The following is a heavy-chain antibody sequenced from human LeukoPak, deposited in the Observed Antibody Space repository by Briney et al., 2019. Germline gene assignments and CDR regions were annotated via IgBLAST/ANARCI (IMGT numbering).Heavy chain of an antibody. CDR1: GYSFTSYW. CDR3: ARAYYYDSSGYLYYFDY. Sequence: GESLKISCKGSGYSFTSYWIGWVRQMPGKGREWMGIIYPGDSDTRYSPSFQGQVTISADKSISTAYLQWSSLKASDTAMYYCARAYYYDSSGYLYYFDYWGQGTLVTVSS. V-gene: IGHV5-51*01. J-gene: IGHJ4*02. D-gene: IGHD3-22*01. CDR2: IYPGDSDT.